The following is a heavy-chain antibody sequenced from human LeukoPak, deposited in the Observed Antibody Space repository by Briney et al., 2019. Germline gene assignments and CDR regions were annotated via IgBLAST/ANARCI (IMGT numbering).Heavy chain of an antibody. V-gene: IGHV1-46*01. Sequence: ASVNVSCKASGYSFTTYYIHWVRQAPGQGLEWMGMINPRGGSTSYAQKFQGRLTMTRDTSTGTVHMELSSLRSEDTAVYYCARVGVGVSTFFDYWDQGTLVTVSS. D-gene: IGHD1-26*01. CDR1: GYSFTTYY. J-gene: IGHJ4*02. CDR3: ARVGVGVSTFFDY. CDR2: INPRGGST.